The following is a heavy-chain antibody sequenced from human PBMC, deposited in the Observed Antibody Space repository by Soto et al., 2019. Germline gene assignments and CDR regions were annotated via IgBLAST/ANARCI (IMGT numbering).Heavy chain of an antibody. CDR2: ISDSGSS. D-gene: IGHD5-12*01. CDR3: ARHFDYDSLGDFFDY. V-gene: IGHV4-39*01. CDR1: GGSISSNIYH. Sequence: SETLSLTCSVSGGSISSNIYHWGRIRQSPGKGLEWIGHISDSGSSRYSPSLKSRVTMSVDTSKNQFSLNLNSLTAADTAMYYCARHFDYDSLGDFFDYWGQGALVTVSS. J-gene: IGHJ4*02.